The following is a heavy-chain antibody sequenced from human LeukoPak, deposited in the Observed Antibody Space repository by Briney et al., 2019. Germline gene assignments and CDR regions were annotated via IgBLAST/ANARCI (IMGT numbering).Heavy chain of an antibody. V-gene: IGHV3-74*01. D-gene: IGHD4-23*01. Sequence: SGGSLRLSCAASGFTFSSYWMHWVRQVPGQGLVWVSHIDGDGRIAHYGDSVKGRFTISRDNAKNTVYLQMDSLRAEDTAVYYCARVSTVADFDYWGQGTLVTVSS. CDR2: IDGDGRIA. CDR3: ARVSTVADFDY. J-gene: IGHJ4*02. CDR1: GFTFSSYW.